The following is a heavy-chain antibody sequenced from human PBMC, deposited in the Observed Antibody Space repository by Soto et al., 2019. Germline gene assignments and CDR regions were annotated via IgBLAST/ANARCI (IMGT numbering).Heavy chain of an antibody. D-gene: IGHD3-22*01. J-gene: IGHJ4*02. Sequence: SETLSLTCTVSGGSISSSSYYWGWIRQPPGKGLEWIGSIYYSGSTYYNPSLKSRVTISVDTSKNQSSLKLSSVTAADTAVYYCAGTLSTYYYDSSGYYPFDYWGQGXLVTVYS. V-gene: IGHV4-39*01. CDR2: IYYSGST. CDR1: GGSISSSSYY. CDR3: AGTLSTYYYDSSGYYPFDY.